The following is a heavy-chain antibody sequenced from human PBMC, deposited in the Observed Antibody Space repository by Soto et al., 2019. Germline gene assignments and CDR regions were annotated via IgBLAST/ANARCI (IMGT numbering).Heavy chain of an antibody. Sequence: GGSLRLSWAAAGDTCGDYYRSWIRQAPGKGLEWISYIDTSGTKIYYADSVKGRFTITRDNAKNSLYLEMNSLRDEDTAVYYCASHYDMWSGYLSPVDYWGQGTLVTVSS. CDR2: IDTSGTKI. CDR1: GDTCGDYY. CDR3: ASHYDMWSGYLSPVDY. D-gene: IGHD3-3*01. J-gene: IGHJ4*02. V-gene: IGHV3-11*01.